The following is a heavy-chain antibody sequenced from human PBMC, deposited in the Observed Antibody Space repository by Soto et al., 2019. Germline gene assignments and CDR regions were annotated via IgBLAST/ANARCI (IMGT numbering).Heavy chain of an antibody. Sequence: GGSLRLSCAASGFTFSSYAMHWVRQAPGKGVEWVAVISYDGSNKYYADSVKGRFTISRDNSKNTLYLQMNSLRAEDTAVYYCARDRLQAFDIWGQGTMVTVSS. J-gene: IGHJ3*02. CDR2: ISYDGSNK. V-gene: IGHV3-30*04. CDR1: GFTFSSYA. CDR3: ARDRLQAFDI. D-gene: IGHD2-21*02.